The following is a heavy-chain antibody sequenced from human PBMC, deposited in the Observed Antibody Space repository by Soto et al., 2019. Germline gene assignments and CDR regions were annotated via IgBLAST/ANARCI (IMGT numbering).Heavy chain of an antibody. CDR1: GFTFSSYD. D-gene: IGHD6-19*01. Sequence: SGGSLRLSCAASGFTFSSYDMHWVRQATGKGLEWVSAIGTAGDTYYPGSVKGRFTISRENAKNSLYLQMNSPRAGDTAVYYCARATSTYSSGWSPTVYYYYYYMDVWGKGTTVTVSS. V-gene: IGHV3-13*01. CDR2: IGTAGDT. CDR3: ARATSTYSSGWSPTVYYYYYYMDV. J-gene: IGHJ6*03.